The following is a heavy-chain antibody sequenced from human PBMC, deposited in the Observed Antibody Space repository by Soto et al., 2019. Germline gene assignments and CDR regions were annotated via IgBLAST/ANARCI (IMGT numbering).Heavy chain of an antibody. V-gene: IGHV4-61*05. Sequence: SETLSLTCTVSGGSISSSSYYWGWIRQPPGKGLEWIGYIYYSGSTNYNPSLKSRVTISVDTSKNQFSLKLSSVTAADTAVYYCARVSGIYYYGMDVWGQGTTVTV. CDR3: ARVSGIYYYGMDV. CDR2: IYYSGST. CDR1: GGSISSSSYY. J-gene: IGHJ6*02. D-gene: IGHD3-10*01.